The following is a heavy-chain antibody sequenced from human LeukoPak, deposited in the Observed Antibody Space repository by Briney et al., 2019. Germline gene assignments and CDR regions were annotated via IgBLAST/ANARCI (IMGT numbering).Heavy chain of an antibody. Sequence: PGGSLRLPCAASGFTFSSYAMSWVRQAPGKGLEWVSAISGSGGSTYYADSVKGRFTIPRDNSKNTLYLQMNSLRVEDTAVYYCAKDLNWGGRWGQGTLVTVSS. CDR1: GFTFSSYA. CDR2: ISGSGGST. D-gene: IGHD7-27*01. CDR3: AKDLNWGGR. V-gene: IGHV3-23*01. J-gene: IGHJ4*02.